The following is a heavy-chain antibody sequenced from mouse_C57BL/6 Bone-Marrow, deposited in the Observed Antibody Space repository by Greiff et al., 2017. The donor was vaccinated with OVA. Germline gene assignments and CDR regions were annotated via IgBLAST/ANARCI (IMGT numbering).Heavy chain of an antibody. CDR2: IHPNSGST. V-gene: IGHV1-64*01. J-gene: IGHJ1*03. CDR1: GYTFTSYW. D-gene: IGHD4-1*01. CDR3: ASNWWYFDV. Sequence: QVHVKQPGAELVKPGASVKLSCKASGYTFTSYWMHWVKQRPGQGLEWIGMIHPNSGSTNYNEKFKSKATLTVDKSSSTAYMQLSSLTSEDSAVYYCASNWWYFDVWGTGTTVTVSS.